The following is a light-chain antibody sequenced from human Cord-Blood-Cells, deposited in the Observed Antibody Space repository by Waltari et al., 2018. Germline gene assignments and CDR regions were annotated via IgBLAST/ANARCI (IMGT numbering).Light chain of an antibody. CDR1: KVGDKY. Sequence: SYELTQPPSVSVSPGQTASITCSGDKVGDKYACWYQQKPGQSPVMVIYQASKRPSGIPGRFSGSNSGNTATLTISGTQAMDEADYYCQAWDSSTVVFGGGTKLTVL. CDR2: QAS. J-gene: IGLJ2*01. CDR3: QAWDSSTVV. V-gene: IGLV3-1*01.